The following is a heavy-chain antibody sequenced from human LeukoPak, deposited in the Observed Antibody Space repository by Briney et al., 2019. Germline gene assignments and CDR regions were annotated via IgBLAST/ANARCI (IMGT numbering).Heavy chain of an antibody. Sequence: SETLSLTCAVSGYSISSGYYWGWIRQPPGKGLEWIGSIYHSGSTYYNPSLKSRVTISVDTSKNQFSLKLSSATAADTAVYYCARAREVGAYYNWFDPWGQGTLVTVSS. CDR2: IYHSGST. J-gene: IGHJ5*02. CDR1: GYSISSGYY. V-gene: IGHV4-38-2*01. D-gene: IGHD1-26*01. CDR3: ARAREVGAYYNWFDP.